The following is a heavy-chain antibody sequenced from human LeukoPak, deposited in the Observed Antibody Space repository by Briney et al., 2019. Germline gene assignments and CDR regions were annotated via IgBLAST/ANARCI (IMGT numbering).Heavy chain of an antibody. D-gene: IGHD5-18*01. CDR3: ARDIGCSYGPVDDAFDI. J-gene: IGHJ3*02. CDR2: INPSGGST. V-gene: IGHV1-46*02. CDR1: GYTFNSYY. Sequence: ASVKVSCKASGYTFNSYYMHWVRQAPGQGLEWMGIINPSGGSTSYAQKFQGRITMTRHMSTTPVYIEMSSLTSEDTAIHYCARDIGCSYGPVDDAFDIWGQGTMVTVSS.